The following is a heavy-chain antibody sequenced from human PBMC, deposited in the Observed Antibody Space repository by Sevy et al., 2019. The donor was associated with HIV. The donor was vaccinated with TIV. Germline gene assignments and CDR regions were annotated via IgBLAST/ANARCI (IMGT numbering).Heavy chain of an antibody. D-gene: IGHD3-10*01. CDR3: VRDLYYYGSGCLDY. J-gene: IGHJ4*02. CDR2: INAGNGNT. Sequence: ASVKVSCKASGYTFTRYALHWVRQAPGQRLEWMGWINAGNGNTKYSQKFQGRVTITRDTSASTAYMELSSLRSEDTAVYYCVRDLYYYGSGCLDYWGQGTLVTVSS. CDR1: GYTFTRYA. V-gene: IGHV1-3*01.